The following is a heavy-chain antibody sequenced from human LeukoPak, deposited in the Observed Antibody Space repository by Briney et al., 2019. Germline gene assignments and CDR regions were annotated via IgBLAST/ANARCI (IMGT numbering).Heavy chain of an antibody. V-gene: IGHV1-69*05. CDR2: IIPIFGTA. D-gene: IGHD5-18*01. J-gene: IGHJ4*02. Sequence: SVKVSCKASGGTFSSYAISWVRQAPGQGLEWMGRIIPIFGTANYAQKFQGRVTITTDESTSTAYMELSSLRPEDTAVYYCARVEEGGHSSWPLGYWGQGTLVTISS. CDR1: GGTFSSYA. CDR3: ARVEEGGHSSWPLGY.